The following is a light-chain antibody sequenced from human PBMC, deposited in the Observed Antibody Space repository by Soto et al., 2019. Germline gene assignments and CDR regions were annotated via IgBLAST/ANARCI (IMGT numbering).Light chain of an antibody. Sequence: IQMPQPPSSLSSSLGARVTITCRASQSISPYLNWNQKKPEKSPKHLIYAASRLQSGVPPRFSGNGSETDFTLTLSSLKNEDSTTYDGQQSYSTLITFGQGTRLEIK. CDR1: QSISPY. V-gene: IGKV1-39*01. CDR2: AAS. CDR3: QQSYSTLIT. J-gene: IGKJ5*01.